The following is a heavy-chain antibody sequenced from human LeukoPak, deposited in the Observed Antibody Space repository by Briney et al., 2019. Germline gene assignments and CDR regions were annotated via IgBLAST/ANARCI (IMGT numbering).Heavy chain of an antibody. CDR2: INHSGST. J-gene: IGHJ5*02. D-gene: IGHD3-3*01. V-gene: IGHV4-34*01. CDR3: ARTYYDFWSGTYWFDP. Sequence: SETLSLTCAVYGGSFSGYYWSWIRQPPGKGLEWIGEINHSGSTNYNPSLKSRVTISVDTSKNQFSLKLSSVTAADTAVYYCARTYYDFWSGTYWFDPWGQGTLVTVSS. CDR1: GGSFSGYY.